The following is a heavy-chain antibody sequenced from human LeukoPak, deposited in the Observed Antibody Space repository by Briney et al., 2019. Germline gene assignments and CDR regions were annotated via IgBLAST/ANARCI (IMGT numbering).Heavy chain of an antibody. V-gene: IGHV1-8*01. Sequence: VASVKVSCKASGYTFTSYDIKWVRQATGQGLEWMGWMIPNSGNTGYAQKFQGRVTMTRNTSISTAYMELSSLRSEDTAVYYCARARSGCSGYFCLPKNWFDPWGQGTLVTVSS. CDR3: ARARSGCSGYFCLPKNWFDP. CDR1: GYTFTSYD. CDR2: MIPNSGNT. J-gene: IGHJ5*02. D-gene: IGHD3-22*01.